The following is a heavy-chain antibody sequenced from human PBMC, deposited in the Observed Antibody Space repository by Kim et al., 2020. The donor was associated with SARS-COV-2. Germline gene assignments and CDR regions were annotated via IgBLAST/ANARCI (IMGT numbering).Heavy chain of an antibody. V-gene: IGHV4-31*03. Sequence: SETLSLTCTVSGGSISSGGYYWSWIRQHPGKGLEWIGYIYYSGSTYYNPSLKSRVTISVDTSKNQFSLKLSSVTAADTAVYYCARGGGVTSGEAIWGQGTLVTVSS. CDR3: ARGGGVTSGEAI. CDR2: IYYSGST. J-gene: IGHJ4*02. CDR1: GGSISSGGYY. D-gene: IGHD2-15*01.